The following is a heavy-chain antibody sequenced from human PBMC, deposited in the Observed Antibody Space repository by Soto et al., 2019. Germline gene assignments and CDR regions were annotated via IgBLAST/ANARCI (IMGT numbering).Heavy chain of an antibody. CDR2: INHSGST. J-gene: IGHJ5*01. D-gene: IGHD6-13*01. Sequence: SETLSLTSAVSGGSLSSYYWSWIRQPPGKGLEWIGEINHSGSTNYNPSLKSRVTISVDTSKNQFSLKLSSVTAADTAVYYCARDHTPWNSGSCYIGFDAWGQGTLVTVSS. CDR1: GGSLSSYY. CDR3: ARDHTPWNSGSCYIGFDA. V-gene: IGHV4-34*01.